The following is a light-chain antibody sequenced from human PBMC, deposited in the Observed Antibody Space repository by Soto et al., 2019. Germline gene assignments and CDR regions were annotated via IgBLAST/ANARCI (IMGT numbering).Light chain of an antibody. CDR2: KAS. V-gene: IGKV1-5*03. Sequence: DIQMTQSPSTLSASVGDRVIITCRASESISNWLAWYQQKPGKAPNLLIYKASSLKSGVPLRFSGSGSGTEFTLTINSLQPDDFATYSCQQYDTYWTFGQGTKVEFK. CDR3: QQYDTYWT. CDR1: ESISNW. J-gene: IGKJ1*01.